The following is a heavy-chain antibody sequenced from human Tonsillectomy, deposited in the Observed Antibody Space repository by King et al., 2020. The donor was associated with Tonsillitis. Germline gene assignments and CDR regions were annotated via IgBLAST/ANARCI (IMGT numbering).Heavy chain of an antibody. CDR3: AKDHSFGSNGYWFDS. CDR2: ITWDGGRT. J-gene: IGHJ5*01. Sequence: VQLVESGGVVVQPGGSPRLSCAASGFTFDDYAMHWVRQAPGKGLEWVSLITWDGGRTYYADSVKGRFSISRDNSKNSLYLQMNSLRAEDTALYYCAKDHSFGSNGYWFDSWGQGTLVTVSS. D-gene: IGHD5-18*01. CDR1: GFTFDDYA. V-gene: IGHV3-43D*03.